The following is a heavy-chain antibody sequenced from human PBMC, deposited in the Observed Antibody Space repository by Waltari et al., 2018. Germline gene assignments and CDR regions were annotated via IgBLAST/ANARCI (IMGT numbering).Heavy chain of an antibody. CDR3: ATYIGASLGTAAFDV. D-gene: IGHD5-12*01. J-gene: IGHJ3*01. V-gene: IGHV4-39*01. CDR1: VVSITTNRHY. Sequence: QLQLQESGPGLGKPSGTLALTSSVSVVSITTNRHYWGWIRQPPGQGLEWIGTISYNGATYSSPSLRSRVTIFRDTSKNQLSLKLGSVTAADTAFYYCATYIGASLGTAAFDVWGQGTMVTVSS. CDR2: ISYNGAT.